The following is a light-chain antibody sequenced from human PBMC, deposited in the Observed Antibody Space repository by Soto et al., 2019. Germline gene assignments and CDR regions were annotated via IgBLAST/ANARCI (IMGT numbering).Light chain of an antibody. CDR2: GAS. V-gene: IGKV3-15*01. J-gene: IGKJ1*01. CDR1: QSVSSN. CDR3: QQYNNWPPRT. Sequence: EIVMTQSPATLSVSPGERATLSCRASQSVSSNFAWYQQKPGQAPRLLIYGASPRATGIPARFRCSGSGTEFTPTITSLQSEDFAVYYCQQYNNWPPRTFGQGTKVEIK.